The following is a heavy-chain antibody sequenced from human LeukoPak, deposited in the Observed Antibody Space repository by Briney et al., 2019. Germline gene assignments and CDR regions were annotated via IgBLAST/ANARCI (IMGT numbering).Heavy chain of an antibody. Sequence: GGSLRLSWAASGFTFSSYAMSWVRQAPGKGLEWVSAISGSGGSTYYADSVKGRFTISRDNSKNTLYLQMNSLRAEDTAVYYCAKAPSGSGGSNDYWGQGTLVTVSS. V-gene: IGHV3-23*01. J-gene: IGHJ4*02. D-gene: IGHD2-15*01. CDR3: AKAPSGSGGSNDY. CDR1: GFTFSSYA. CDR2: ISGSGGST.